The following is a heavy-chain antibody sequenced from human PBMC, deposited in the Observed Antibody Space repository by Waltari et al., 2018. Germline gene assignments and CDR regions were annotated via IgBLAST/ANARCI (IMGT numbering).Heavy chain of an antibody. J-gene: IGHJ5*02. Sequence: QVQLVQSGAEVKKPGSSVKVSCKASGGTFSSYAISWVRQAPGQGLEWMGGFIPIFGTANYAQKFQGRVTITADESTSTAYMELSSLRSEDTAVYYCARPLGYCSGGSCWGDWFDPWGQGTLVTVSS. CDR3: ARPLGYCSGGSCWGDWFDP. D-gene: IGHD2-15*01. V-gene: IGHV1-69*01. CDR1: GGTFSSYA. CDR2: FIPIFGTA.